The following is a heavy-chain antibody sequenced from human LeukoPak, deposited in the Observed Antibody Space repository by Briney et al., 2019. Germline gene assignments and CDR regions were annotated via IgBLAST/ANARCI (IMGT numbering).Heavy chain of an antibody. J-gene: IGHJ5*02. V-gene: IGHV4-31*03. CDR2: IYYSGST. CDR1: GGSISSGGYY. D-gene: IGHD2-2*01. CDR3: AREEEVPAEGWFDP. Sequence: PSETLSLTCTVSGGSISSGGYYWSWIRQHPGKGLEWIGYIYYSGSTYYNPSLKSRVTISVDTSKNQFSLKLSSVTAADTAVYYCAREEEVPAEGWFDPWGQGTLVTVSS.